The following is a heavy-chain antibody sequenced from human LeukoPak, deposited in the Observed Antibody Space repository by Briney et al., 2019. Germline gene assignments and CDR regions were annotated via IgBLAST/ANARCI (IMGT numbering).Heavy chain of an antibody. Sequence: SETLSLTCTVSGGSISSYYWSWIRQPPGKGLEWIGYIYYSGSTNYNPSLKSRVTISVDTSKNQFSLKLSSVTAADTAVYYCARVRTILRYFDWSPYYFDYWGQGTLVTVSS. CDR1: GGSISSYY. J-gene: IGHJ4*02. V-gene: IGHV4-59*01. D-gene: IGHD3-9*01. CDR3: ARVRTILRYFDWSPYYFDY. CDR2: IYYSGST.